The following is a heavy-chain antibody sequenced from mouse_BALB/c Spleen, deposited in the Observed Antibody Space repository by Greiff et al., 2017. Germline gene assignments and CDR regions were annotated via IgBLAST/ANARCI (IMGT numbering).Heavy chain of an antibody. CDR2: ISYDGSN. V-gene: IGHV3-6*02. J-gene: IGHJ3*01. CDR3: ADYGNYAWFAY. D-gene: IGHD2-1*01. CDR1: GYSITSGYF. Sequence: EVKLQESGPGLVKPSQSLSLSCSVTGYSITSGYFWNWIRQSPGNKLEWMGYISYDGSNNYNPSLKNRISITRDTSKNQFFLKLNSVTTEDTATYDCADYGNYAWFAYWGQGTLVTVSA.